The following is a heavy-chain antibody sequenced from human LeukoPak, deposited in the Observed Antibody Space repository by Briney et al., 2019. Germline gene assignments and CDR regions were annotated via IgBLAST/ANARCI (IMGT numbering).Heavy chain of an antibody. CDR1: RGSISSNNW. D-gene: IGHD3-10*01. V-gene: IGHV4-4*02. Sequence: SGTLSLTCAVSRGSISSNNWWSWVRQPPGKRLEWIAEIHLSGSTNYNPSLKSRVTISVDKSKNQFSLKLSSVTAADTAMYYCARDSYYFGSGSDNTPYNWFDPWGQGTLVTVSS. CDR3: ARDSYYFGSGSDNTPYNWFDP. J-gene: IGHJ5*02. CDR2: IHLSGST.